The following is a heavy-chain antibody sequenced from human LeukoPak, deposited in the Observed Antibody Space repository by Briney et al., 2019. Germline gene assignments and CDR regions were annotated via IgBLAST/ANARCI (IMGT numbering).Heavy chain of an antibody. V-gene: IGHV4-4*02. CDR2: IYHSGST. J-gene: IGHJ4*02. D-gene: IGHD6-19*01. CDR1: GGSISSSNW. CDR3: ARAPAVAGTSYYFDY. Sequence: SETLSLTCAVSGGSISSSNWWSWVRQPPGKGLEWIGEIYHSGSTNCNPSLKSRVTISVDKSKNQFSLKLSSVTAADTAVYYCARAPAVAGTSYYFDYWGQGTLVTVSS.